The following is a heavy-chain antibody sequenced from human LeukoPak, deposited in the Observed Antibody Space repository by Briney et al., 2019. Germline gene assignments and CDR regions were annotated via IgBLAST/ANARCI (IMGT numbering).Heavy chain of an antibody. CDR2: IYHDHST. CDR3: ARDSAFSSYSD. CDR1: GFTVSGSY. Sequence: GGSLRLSCTASGFTVSGSYMSWVRQAPGKGVDWVAIIYHDHSTYYPESVKGRFTISRDDSKNTLLLQMDNLRVEDTAIYYCARDSAFSSYSDWGQGALVTVSS. V-gene: IGHV3-53*01. D-gene: IGHD2-21*01. J-gene: IGHJ1*01.